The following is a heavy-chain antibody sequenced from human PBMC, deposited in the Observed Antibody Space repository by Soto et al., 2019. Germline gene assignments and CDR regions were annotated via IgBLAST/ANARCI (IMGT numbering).Heavy chain of an antibody. V-gene: IGHV4-30-4*01. Sequence: QVQLQESGPGLVKPSQTLSLTCTVSGGSISSGDYYWSCIRQPPGKGLEWIGYIYYSGSTYYNPSLKSQVTISVDTSNHQFSLKLSSVTAADTAVYYCASHSYGYTFYDYWGQGTLVTVSS. CDR3: ASHSYGYTFYDY. J-gene: IGHJ4*02. CDR1: GGSISSGDYY. CDR2: IYYSGST. D-gene: IGHD5-18*01.